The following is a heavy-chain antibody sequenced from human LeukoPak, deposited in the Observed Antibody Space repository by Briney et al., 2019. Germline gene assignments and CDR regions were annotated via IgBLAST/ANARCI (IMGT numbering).Heavy chain of an antibody. Sequence: GGSLRLSCTASGFTFSNFWMAWVRQAPGKGLEWVANIKPDGSIQFYGDPVKGRFTISGDNVKNSLYLQMNNLRAEDTALYYCATSHDSGGCVWGPGTLVTVSS. CDR3: ATSHDSGGCV. V-gene: IGHV3-7*01. D-gene: IGHD3-22*01. CDR1: GFTFSNFW. J-gene: IGHJ4*02. CDR2: IKPDGSIQ.